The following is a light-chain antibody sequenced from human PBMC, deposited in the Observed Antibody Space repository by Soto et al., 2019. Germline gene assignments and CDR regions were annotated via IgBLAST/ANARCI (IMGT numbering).Light chain of an antibody. CDR2: HSN. V-gene: IGLV1-44*01. CDR1: SSNIGSHT. J-gene: IGLJ2*01. CDR3: ATWDGSLNCVV. Sequence: QSVLTQAPSVSGAPGQRVTISCTGSSSNIGSHTVNWYQQLPRTAPKLLIYHSNQRPSGVPAHFSGSNSGTSASLAISGLQAEDETHYYYATWDGSLNCVVFGGGTKLTVL.